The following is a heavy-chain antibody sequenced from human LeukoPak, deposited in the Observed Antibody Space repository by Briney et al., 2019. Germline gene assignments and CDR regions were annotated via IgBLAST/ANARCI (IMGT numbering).Heavy chain of an antibody. CDR1: GFTFSAHW. D-gene: IGHD3-10*01. CDR3: ARGITMVRGVIPYYSDY. CDR2: IKRDGSEK. J-gene: IGHJ4*02. V-gene: IGHV3-7*01. Sequence: GGSLRLSCATSGFTFSAHWMTWVRQAPGKGLEWVANIKRDGSEKYYVDSVKGRFIISRDNAKNSLYLQMNSLRAEDTAVYYCARGITMVRGVIPYYSDYWGQGSLVTVSS.